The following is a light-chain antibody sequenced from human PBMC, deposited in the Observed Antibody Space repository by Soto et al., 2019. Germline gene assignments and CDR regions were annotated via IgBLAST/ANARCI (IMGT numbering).Light chain of an antibody. CDR3: SSYSGSNNEV. CDR2: EVS. V-gene: IGLV2-8*01. Sequence: QSALTQPPSASGSPGQSVTISCTGTSSDVGGYNYVSWYQQHPGKAPKLILYEVSKRPSGVPDRFSGSKSGDTASLTVSGRQAADEADYYCSSYSGSNNEVFGGGTKLTVL. J-gene: IGLJ2*01. CDR1: SSDVGGYNY.